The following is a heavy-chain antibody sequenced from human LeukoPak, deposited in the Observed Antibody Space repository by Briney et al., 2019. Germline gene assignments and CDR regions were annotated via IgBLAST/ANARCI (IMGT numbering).Heavy chain of an antibody. D-gene: IGHD1-26*01. CDR1: GGTFSSYV. J-gene: IGHJ3*02. V-gene: IGHV1-46*01. CDR3: ARERLTGREPGNFDI. Sequence: ASVKVSCKASGGTFSSYVISWVRQAPGQGLEWMGIINPSGGSTSYAQKFQGRVTMTRDTSTSTVYMELSSLRSEDTAVYYCARERLTGREPGNFDIWGQGTMVTVSS. CDR2: INPSGGST.